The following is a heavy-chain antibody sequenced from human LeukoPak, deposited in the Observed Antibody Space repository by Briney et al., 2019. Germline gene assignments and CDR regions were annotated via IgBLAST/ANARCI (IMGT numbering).Heavy chain of an antibody. CDR3: ARSHTSDLFDY. V-gene: IGHV4-39*01. CDR1: GGSISSSSYY. Sequence: PSETLSLTYTVSGGSISSSSYYWGWIRQPPGKGLEWIGSIYYSGSTYYNPSLKSRVTISVDTSKNQFSLKLSSVTAADTAVYYCARSHTSDLFDYWGQGTLVTVSS. J-gene: IGHJ4*02. D-gene: IGHD6-6*01. CDR2: IYYSGST.